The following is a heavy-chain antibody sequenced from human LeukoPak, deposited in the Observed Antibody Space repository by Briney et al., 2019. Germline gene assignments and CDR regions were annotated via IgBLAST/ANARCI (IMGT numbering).Heavy chain of an antibody. V-gene: IGHV4-59*01. Sequence: SETLSLTCTVSGGSISSYYWSWIRQPPGKGLEWIGYIYYSGSTNYNPSLKSRVTISVDTSKNQFSLKLSSVTAADTAVYYCARVIWWFGELRFDYWGQGTLVTLSS. CDR1: GGSISSYY. CDR2: IYYSGST. CDR3: ARVIWWFGELRFDY. D-gene: IGHD3-10*01. J-gene: IGHJ4*02.